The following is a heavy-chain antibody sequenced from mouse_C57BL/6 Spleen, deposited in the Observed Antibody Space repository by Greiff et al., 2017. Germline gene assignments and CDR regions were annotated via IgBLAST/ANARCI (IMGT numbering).Heavy chain of an antibody. D-gene: IGHD3-2*02. Sequence: QVQLQQSGAELARPGASVKMSCKASGYTFTSYTMHWVKQRPGQGLEWIGYINPSIGDTKYNQKFKDKATLTADKSSSTAYMQLSSLTSEDAAVYYCAIDSSGPFAYWGQGTLVTVSA. J-gene: IGHJ3*01. CDR3: AIDSSGPFAY. CDR2: INPSIGDT. CDR1: GYTFTSYT. V-gene: IGHV1-4*01.